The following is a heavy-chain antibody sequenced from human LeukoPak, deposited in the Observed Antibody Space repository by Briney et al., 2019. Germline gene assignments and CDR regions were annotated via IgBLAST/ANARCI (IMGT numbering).Heavy chain of an antibody. D-gene: IGHD6-19*01. Sequence: GGSLRLSCAASGFTFSDYYMSWIRQAPGKGLEWVSYISSSGSTIYYADSVKGRFTISRDNAKNSLYLQMNSLRAEDTAVYYCARAAVAGTWYFDLWGRGTLVTVSP. CDR3: ARAAVAGTWYFDL. J-gene: IGHJ2*01. CDR1: GFTFSDYY. V-gene: IGHV3-11*04. CDR2: ISSSGSTI.